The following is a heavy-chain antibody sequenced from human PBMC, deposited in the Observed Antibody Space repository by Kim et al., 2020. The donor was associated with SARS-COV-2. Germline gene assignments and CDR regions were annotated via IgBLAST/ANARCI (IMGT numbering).Heavy chain of an antibody. CDR3: ARGAADAGELLLES. CDR2: TKPSGGER. Sequence: ASVKVSCKASGYPVPTYYIHWLRQAPGQGPEWMGITKPSGGERTYAPKFQGRVTMTRDMSTNTLYLELHRLTSEDTAVYYCARGAADAGELLLESWGQGT. V-gene: IGHV1-46*01. CDR1: GYPVPTYY. J-gene: IGHJ4*02. D-gene: IGHD3-3*01.